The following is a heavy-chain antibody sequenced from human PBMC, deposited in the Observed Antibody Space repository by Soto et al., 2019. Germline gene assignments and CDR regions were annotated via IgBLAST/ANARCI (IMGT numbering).Heavy chain of an antibody. CDR2: IYYSGTT. Sequence: PSETLSLTCTVSGGYISNYYWTWIRQPPGKGLQWIGYIYYSGTTNYNPSLKSRVTISVDTSKNQFSLKLIPVTAADTSVYYCARDQFVSAAGTYYYYGVDVWGQGTTVT. CDR3: ARDQFVSAAGTYYYYGVDV. J-gene: IGHJ6*02. CDR1: GGYISNYY. D-gene: IGHD6-13*01. V-gene: IGHV4-59*01.